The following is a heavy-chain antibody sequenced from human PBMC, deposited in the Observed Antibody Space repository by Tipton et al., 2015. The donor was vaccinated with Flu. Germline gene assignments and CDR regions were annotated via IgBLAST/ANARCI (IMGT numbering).Heavy chain of an antibody. CDR3: ARGSWEVRFDP. J-gene: IGHJ5*02. D-gene: IGHD1-26*01. V-gene: IGHV4-39*07. CDR2: IYNGWRV. CDR1: GGSVDSTTYY. Sequence: TLSLTCSVSGGSVDSTTYYWGWIRQPPGKGLEWIGSIYNGWRVYYNPSLKSRVTISVDTSKNQFSLSLTSVTAADTAMYYCARGSWEVRFDPWGQGTLVTVSS.